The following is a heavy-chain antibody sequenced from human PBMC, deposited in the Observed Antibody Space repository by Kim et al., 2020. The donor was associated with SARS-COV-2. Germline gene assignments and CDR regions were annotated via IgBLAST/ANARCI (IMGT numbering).Heavy chain of an antibody. J-gene: IGHJ5*02. Sequence: ASVKVSCKASGYTFTSYGISWVRQAPGQGLEWMGWISAYNGNTNYAQKLQGRVTMTTDTSTSTAYMELRSLRSDDTAVYYCARDHILLWFGEEPMNWFDPWGQGTLVTVSS. V-gene: IGHV1-18*04. CDR3: ARDHILLWFGEEPMNWFDP. D-gene: IGHD3-10*01. CDR2: ISAYNGNT. CDR1: GYTFTSYG.